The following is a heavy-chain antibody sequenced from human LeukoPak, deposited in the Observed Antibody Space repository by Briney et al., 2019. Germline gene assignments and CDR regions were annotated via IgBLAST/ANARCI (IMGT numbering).Heavy chain of an antibody. CDR1: GFTFSDYS. CDR2: IRYDGNNK. V-gene: IGHV3-30*02. Sequence: PGGSQRLSCAASGFTFSDYSMHWVRQAPGKGLNWVAFIRYDGNNKYYADSVKGRFTISRDNSKNMLYLEMNSLSTEDTAVYYCAKVRYCSGVNCYPDDNWGQGTLVTVSS. CDR3: AKVRYCSGVNCYPDDN. D-gene: IGHD2-15*01. J-gene: IGHJ4*02.